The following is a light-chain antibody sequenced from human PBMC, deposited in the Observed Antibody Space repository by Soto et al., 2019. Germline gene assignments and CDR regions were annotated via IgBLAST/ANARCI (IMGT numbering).Light chain of an antibody. CDR3: QQRSNWPIT. CDR1: QSVSSY. J-gene: IGKJ5*01. V-gene: IGKV3-11*01. Sequence: EIVLTQSPATLSLSPGERATLSCRASQSVSSYLAWYQQKPGQAPRLLIYDVSNRATGIPARFSGTGSGTDFTLTLSSLDPEDFAVYYCQQRSNWPITFGQGTRLEIK. CDR2: DVS.